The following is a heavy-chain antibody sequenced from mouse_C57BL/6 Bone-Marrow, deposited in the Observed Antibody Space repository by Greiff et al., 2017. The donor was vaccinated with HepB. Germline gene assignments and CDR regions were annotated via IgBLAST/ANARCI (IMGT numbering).Heavy chain of an antibody. CDR2: IDPSDSYT. CDR1: GYTFTSYW. V-gene: IGHV1-59*01. Sequence: VQLQQPGAELVRPGTSVKLSCKASGYTFTSYWMHWVKQRPGQGLEWIGVIDPSDSYTNYNQKFKGKATLTLDTSSSTAYMQLSSLTSEDSAVYYCARWNYFDYWGQGTTLTVSS. CDR3: ARWNYFDY. J-gene: IGHJ2*01.